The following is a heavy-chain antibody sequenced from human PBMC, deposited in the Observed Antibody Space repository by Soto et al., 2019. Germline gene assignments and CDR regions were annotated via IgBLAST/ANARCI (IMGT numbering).Heavy chain of an antibody. J-gene: IGHJ4*02. CDR3: ARDLAAGDF. CDR1: GYIFINYY. CDR2: INHNGGST. V-gene: IGHV1-46*01. Sequence: QVQLVQSGAEVKKPGASVKVSCKASGYIFINYYIHWVRQAPGQGLEWIGIINHNGGSTNYAQKFRGRVTLARDTSTSTVYMDLSSLRSEDTAMYYCARDLAAGDFWGQGTLVPVSS. D-gene: IGHD6-13*01.